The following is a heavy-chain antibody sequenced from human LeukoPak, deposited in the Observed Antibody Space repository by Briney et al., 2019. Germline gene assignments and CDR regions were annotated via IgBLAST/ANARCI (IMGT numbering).Heavy chain of an antibody. J-gene: IGHJ5*02. CDR3: AKETPNTGWFDP. D-gene: IGHD1-14*01. CDR2: INPSGDGT. CDR1: GHTFTTYY. V-gene: IGHV1-46*01. Sequence: ASVTVSCKASGHTFTTYYVHLVRQAPGQGLEWMGVINPSGDGTNYPQRFQGRVTLTRDTSTSTVYMELSSLRSEDTAIYYCAKETPNTGWFDPWGLGTLVTVSS.